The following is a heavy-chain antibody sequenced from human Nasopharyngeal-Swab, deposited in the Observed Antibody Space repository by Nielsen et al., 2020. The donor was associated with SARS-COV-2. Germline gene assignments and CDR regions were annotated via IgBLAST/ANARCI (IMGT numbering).Heavy chain of an antibody. CDR2: IRSKTYGGAP. Sequence: GESLKIYCTTSGFTFGDYAMSWFRQAPGKGLEWVGFIRSKTYGGAPEYAASVKGRFTIPRDGAESIAYLQMNSLETEDTGVYYCARSVGSFYGQGAFDIWGQGTMVTVSS. CDR3: ARSVGSFYGQGAFDI. CDR1: GFTFGDYA. J-gene: IGHJ3*02. D-gene: IGHD1-26*01. V-gene: IGHV3-49*01.